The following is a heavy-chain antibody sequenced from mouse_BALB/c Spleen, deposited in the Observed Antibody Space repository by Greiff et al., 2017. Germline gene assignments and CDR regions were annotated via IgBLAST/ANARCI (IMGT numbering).Heavy chain of an antibody. V-gene: IGHV1-69*02. J-gene: IGHJ1*01. CDR2: IDPSDSET. Sequence: QVQLQQPGAELVKPGAPVKLSCKASGYTFTSYWMNWVKQRPGRGLEWIGRIDPSDSETHYNQKFKDKATLTVDKSSSTAYIQLSSLTSEDSAVYYCARSHGSSLGYFDVWGAGTTVTVSS. CDR3: ARSHGSSLGYFDV. D-gene: IGHD1-1*01. CDR1: GYTFTSYW.